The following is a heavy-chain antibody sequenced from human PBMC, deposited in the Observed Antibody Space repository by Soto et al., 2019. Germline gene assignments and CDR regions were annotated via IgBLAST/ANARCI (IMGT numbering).Heavy chain of an antibody. CDR1: GFTFSSYA. CDR3: AIKNGSSSSESLFDY. D-gene: IGHD6-6*01. V-gene: IGHV3-30-3*01. CDR2: ISYDGSNK. J-gene: IGHJ4*02. Sequence: QVQLVESGGVVVQPGRSLRLSCAASGFTFSSYAMHWVRQAPGKGLEWVAVISYDGSNKYYADSVKGRFTISRDNSKNTLYLQMNSLRAEDTAVYYCAIKNGSSSSESLFDYWGQGTLVTVSS.